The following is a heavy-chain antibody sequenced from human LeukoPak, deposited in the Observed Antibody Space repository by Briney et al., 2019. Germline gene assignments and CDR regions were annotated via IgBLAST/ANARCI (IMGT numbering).Heavy chain of an antibody. CDR2: ISYDGRTT. CDR3: AKDSAYYDSSGDYFDS. Sequence: GGSLRLSCAASGLTFSMYAMHWVRQAPGKGLEWVAVISYDGRTTYYRDSVKGRFTISRDKSKNTLYLQMHSLRSDDTAVYYCAKDSAYYDSSGDYFDSWGQGTLVTVSS. V-gene: IGHV3-30*18. D-gene: IGHD3-22*01. CDR1: GLTFSMYA. J-gene: IGHJ4*02.